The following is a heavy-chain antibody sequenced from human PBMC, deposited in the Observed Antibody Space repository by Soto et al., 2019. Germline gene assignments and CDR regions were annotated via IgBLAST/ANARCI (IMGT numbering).Heavy chain of an antibody. CDR3: ACLRYFDWLLSANWFDP. Sequence: GGSLRLSCAASGFTFSSYAMSWVRQAPGKGLEWVSAISGSGGSTYYADSVKGRFTISRDNSKNTLYLQMNSLRAEDTAVYYCACLRYFDWLLSANWFDPWGQGTLVTVSS. V-gene: IGHV3-23*01. CDR2: ISGSGGST. J-gene: IGHJ5*02. D-gene: IGHD3-9*01. CDR1: GFTFSSYA.